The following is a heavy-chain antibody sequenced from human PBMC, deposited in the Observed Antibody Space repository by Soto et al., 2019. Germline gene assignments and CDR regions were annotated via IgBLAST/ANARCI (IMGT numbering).Heavy chain of an antibody. D-gene: IGHD1-7*01. V-gene: IGHV4-4*02. Sequence: SLTCAVSVGSVTINSWWTWVRQPPGQGLEWIGEIYRTGSTNYNPSLKSRVTISLDKSENQFSLKVTSLTAADTAVYYCASRDPGTSVDYWGQGALVTVSS. CDR3: ASRDPGTSVDY. CDR2: IYRTGST. J-gene: IGHJ4*02. CDR1: VGSVTINSW.